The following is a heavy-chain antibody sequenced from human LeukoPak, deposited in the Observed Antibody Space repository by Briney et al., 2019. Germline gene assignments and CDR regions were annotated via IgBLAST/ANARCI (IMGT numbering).Heavy chain of an antibody. CDR3: ARVRIAAAGAGNWSDP. V-gene: IGHV1-69*04. CDR2: IIPILGIA. D-gene: IGHD6-13*01. CDR1: GGTFSSYA. J-gene: IGHJ5*02. Sequence: ASVKVSCKASGGTFSSYAISWVRQAPGQGLEWMGRIIPILGIANYAQKFQGRVTITADKSTSTACMELSSLRSEDTAVYYCARVRIAAAGAGNWSDPWGQGTLVTVSS.